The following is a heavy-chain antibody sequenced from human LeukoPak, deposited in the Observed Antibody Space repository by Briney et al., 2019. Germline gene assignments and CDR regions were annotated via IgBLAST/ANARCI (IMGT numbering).Heavy chain of an antibody. Sequence: SETLSLTCTVSGGSISGTYYWSWIRQPPGKGLEWIGYIYYTGTTDSNPSLKSRVTVSLDTSKNQFSLNLSSVAAADTAVYYCARRWVYDKRAFDAWGQGTMVTVSS. V-gene: IGHV4-59*08. CDR1: GGSISGTYY. CDR3: ARRWVYDKRAFDA. CDR2: IYYTGTT. D-gene: IGHD3-16*01. J-gene: IGHJ3*01.